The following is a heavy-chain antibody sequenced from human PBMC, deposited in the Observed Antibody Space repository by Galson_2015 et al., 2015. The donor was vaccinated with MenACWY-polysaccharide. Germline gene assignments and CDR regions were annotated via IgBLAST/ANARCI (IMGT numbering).Heavy chain of an antibody. Sequence: SVKVSCKASGYTFTDSYIHWVRQAPGEGLQWMGWINPKSGATNYAQNFQGWVTMTRDTSITTAYMELSRLTSDDTAVYYCAGEERSTTMVSLDSWGQGTLVTVPS. CDR2: INPKSGAT. J-gene: IGHJ4*02. V-gene: IGHV1-2*04. CDR3: AGEERSTTMVSLDS. CDR1: GYTFTDSY. D-gene: IGHD5-18*01.